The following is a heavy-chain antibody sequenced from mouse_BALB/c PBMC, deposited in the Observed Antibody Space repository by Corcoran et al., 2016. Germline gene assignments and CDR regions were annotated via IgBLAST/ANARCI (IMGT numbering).Heavy chain of an antibody. Sequence: QVQLQQSGAELMKPGASVKISCKATGYTFSSYWIEWVKQRPGHGLEWIGEILPGSGSTNYNEKFKGKATVTADTSSNTAYMQLSSLTSEDSAVYDCAREDKRGVYFDYWGQGTTLTVSS. J-gene: IGHJ2*01. V-gene: IGHV1-9*01. CDR1: GYTFSSYW. CDR2: ILPGSGST. CDR3: AREDKRGVYFDY.